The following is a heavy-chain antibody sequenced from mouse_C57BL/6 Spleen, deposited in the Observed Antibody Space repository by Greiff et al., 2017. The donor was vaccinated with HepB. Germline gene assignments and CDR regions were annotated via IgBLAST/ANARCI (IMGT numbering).Heavy chain of an antibody. D-gene: IGHD1-1*02. CDR1: GYAFSSYW. CDR3: ARWDMDGNFDV. V-gene: IGHV1-80*01. Sequence: VKLQESGAELVKPGASVKISCKASGYAFSSYWMNWVKQRPGKGLEWIGQIYPGDGDTNYNGKFKGKATLTADKSSSTAYMQLSSLTSEDSAVYFCARWDMDGNFDVWGTGTTVTVSS. CDR2: IYPGDGDT. J-gene: IGHJ1*03.